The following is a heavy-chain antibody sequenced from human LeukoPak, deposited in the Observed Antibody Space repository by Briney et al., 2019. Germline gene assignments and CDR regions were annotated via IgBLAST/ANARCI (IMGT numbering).Heavy chain of an antibody. V-gene: IGHV3-66*01. CDR2: IYDNGDT. D-gene: IGHD3-9*01. Sequence: GGSLRLSCAASEFTVSSNCMSWVRQAPGKGLEWVSIIYDNGDTYYADSVKGRFTISRDNAKNSLYLQMNSLRAEDTAVYYCARDFDILTGYSYYYYGMDVWGQGTTVTVSS. CDR1: EFTVSSNC. CDR3: ARDFDILTGYSYYYYGMDV. J-gene: IGHJ6*02.